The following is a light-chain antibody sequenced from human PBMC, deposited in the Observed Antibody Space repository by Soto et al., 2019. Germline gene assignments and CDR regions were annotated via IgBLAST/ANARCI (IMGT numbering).Light chain of an antibody. J-gene: IGKJ4*01. CDR2: AAS. CDR1: QNIVNY. Sequence: DIHISPSPYSLSASVLDRASMTLVASQNIVNYLNWYQRKPGKAPQLLIYAASSLQSGVPSRFSGSGSGTDFKLTISTLQPEDFATYYCQQSYSAPLTFGGGTKVDIK. V-gene: IGKV1-39*01. CDR3: QQSYSAPLT.